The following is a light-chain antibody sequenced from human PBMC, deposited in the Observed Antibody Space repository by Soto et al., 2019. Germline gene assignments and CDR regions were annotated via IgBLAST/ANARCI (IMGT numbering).Light chain of an antibody. V-gene: IGKV4-1*01. CDR3: QQYYSAPRT. CDR1: QSVLYSSNNKNY. J-gene: IGKJ1*01. Sequence: DIVMTQSPDSLAVSLGERATINCKSSQSVLYSSNNKNYLAWYQQKPGQPPKMLIYWASTRESGVPARLSGSGAGTDFTLSISSLQADDVAGYSCQQYYSAPRTFGQGTKVEIK. CDR2: WAS.